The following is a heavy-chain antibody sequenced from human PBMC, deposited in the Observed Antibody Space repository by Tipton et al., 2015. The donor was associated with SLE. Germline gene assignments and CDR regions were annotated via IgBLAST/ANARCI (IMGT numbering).Heavy chain of an antibody. CDR2: IGGDGGST. J-gene: IGHJ4*02. CDR3: ARSSITMVRGVIITGSFDY. Sequence: SLRLSCAASGFTFDDYAMHWVRQAPGKGLEWVSLIGGDGGSTYYADSVKGRFTISRDNSKNSLYLQMNSLRTEDTALYYCARSSITMVRGVIITGSFDYWGQGTLVTVSS. D-gene: IGHD3-10*01. V-gene: IGHV3-43*02. CDR1: GFTFDDYA.